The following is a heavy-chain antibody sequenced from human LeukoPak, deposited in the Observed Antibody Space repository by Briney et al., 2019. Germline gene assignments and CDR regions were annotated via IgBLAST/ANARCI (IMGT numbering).Heavy chain of an antibody. Sequence: SETLSLTCTVSGGSISSGSYYWSWIRQPAGKGLEWIGRIYTSGSTNYNPSLKSRVTISVDTSKNQFSLKLRSVTAADTAVYYCARASITYYYDSSALEWGQGTLVTVSS. CDR3: ARASITYYYDSSALE. J-gene: IGHJ4*02. CDR2: IYTSGST. V-gene: IGHV4-61*02. CDR1: GGSISSGSYY. D-gene: IGHD3-22*01.